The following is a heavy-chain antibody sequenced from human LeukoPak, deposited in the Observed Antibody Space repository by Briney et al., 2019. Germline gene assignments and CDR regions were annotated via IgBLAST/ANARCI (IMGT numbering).Heavy chain of an antibody. Sequence: ASVKVSCKASGYTFTSYGISRVRQAPGQGLEWMGWISAYNGNTNYAQKLQGRVTMTTDTSTSTAYMELRSLRPDDTAVYYCARDLSKAYFDYWGQGTLVTVSS. CDR1: GYTFTSYG. CDR2: ISAYNGNT. J-gene: IGHJ4*02. D-gene: IGHD3-3*02. V-gene: IGHV1-18*01. CDR3: ARDLSKAYFDY.